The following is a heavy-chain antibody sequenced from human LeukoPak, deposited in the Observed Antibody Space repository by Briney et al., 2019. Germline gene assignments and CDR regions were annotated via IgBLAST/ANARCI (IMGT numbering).Heavy chain of an antibody. J-gene: IGHJ3*02. CDR3: ARDGDYGLLAAFDI. Sequence: QVQLQESGPRLVKPSQTLSLTCTVYGGSFSGYYWSWIRQPPGQGLEWIGEINHSGSTNYNPSLKSRVTISVDTSKNQFSLKPSSVTAADTAVYYCARDGDYGLLAAFDIWGQGTMVTVSS. V-gene: IGHV4-34*09. D-gene: IGHD4-17*01. CDR1: GGSFSGYY. CDR2: INHSGST.